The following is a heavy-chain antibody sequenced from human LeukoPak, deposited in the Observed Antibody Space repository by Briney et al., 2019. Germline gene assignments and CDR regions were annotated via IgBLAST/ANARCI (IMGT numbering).Heavy chain of an antibody. J-gene: IGHJ6*04. CDR2: IYPGDSDT. V-gene: IGHV5-51*01. D-gene: IGHD3-16*01. Sequence: GESLKISCKGSGYSFTSYWIGWVRQMPGKGLEWMGIIYPGDSDTRYSPSFQGQVTISADKSISTAYLQWSSLRADDTAVYYCARGRGRNPSGYYYYMDVWGKGTTVTISS. CDR1: GYSFTSYW. CDR3: ARGRGRNPSGYYYYMDV.